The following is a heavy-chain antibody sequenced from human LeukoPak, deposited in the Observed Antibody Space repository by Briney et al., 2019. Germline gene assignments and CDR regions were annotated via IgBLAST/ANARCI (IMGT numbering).Heavy chain of an antibody. Sequence: SETLSLTCNVSGGSISSSTYFWGWIRQPPGKGLEWIGSIYYSGSTYYNPSLKSRVTISVDSSNNQFSLELTSVTAADTAVYYCARPTTVATGPWFGPWGQGTLVTVSS. J-gene: IGHJ5*02. CDR2: IYYSGST. CDR3: ARPTTVATGPWFGP. CDR1: GGSISSSTYF. V-gene: IGHV4-39*01. D-gene: IGHD4-23*01.